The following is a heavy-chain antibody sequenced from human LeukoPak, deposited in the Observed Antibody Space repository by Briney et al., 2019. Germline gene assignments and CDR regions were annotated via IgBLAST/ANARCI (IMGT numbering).Heavy chain of an antibody. D-gene: IGHD2-2*01. J-gene: IGHJ6*02. CDR1: GGSISSSNW. V-gene: IGHV4-4*02. CDR2: IYHSGST. CDR3: ARSRWVIPAAMAYYYYYGMDV. Sequence: AETLSLTCAVSGGSISSSNWWSWVRQPPGKGLEWIGEIYHSGSTNYNPSLKSRVTISVDKSKNQFSLKLSSVTAADTAVYYCARSRWVIPAAMAYYYYYGMDVWGRGTTVTVSS.